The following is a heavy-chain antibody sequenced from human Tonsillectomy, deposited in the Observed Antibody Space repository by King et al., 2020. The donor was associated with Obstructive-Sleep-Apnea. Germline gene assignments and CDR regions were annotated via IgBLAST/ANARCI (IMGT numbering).Heavy chain of an antibody. CDR1: GYTFTCYY. CDR3: ATGRDGYNLGPFDF. Sequence: VQLVESGAEVKKPGASVKVSCKASGYTFTCYYMHWVRQAPGQGLEWMGWINPNSGGTNYAQKFQGWVTMTRDTSISTAYMELSRLKSDDTAVYYCATGRDGYNLGPFDFWGQGTLVTVSS. D-gene: IGHD5-24*01. V-gene: IGHV1-2*04. CDR2: INPNSGGT. J-gene: IGHJ4*02.